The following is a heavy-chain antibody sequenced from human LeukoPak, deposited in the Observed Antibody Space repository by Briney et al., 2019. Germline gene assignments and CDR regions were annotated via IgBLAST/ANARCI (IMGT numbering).Heavy chain of an antibody. J-gene: IGHJ4*02. D-gene: IGHD6-13*01. CDR1: GGSFSGYY. V-gene: IGHV4-34*01. CDR3: ARVWRKYSSSWYRLLR. CDR2: INHSGST. Sequence: KPSETLSLTCAVYGGSFSGYYWSWIRQPPGKGLEWIGEINHSGSTNYNPSLKSRVTISVDTSKNQFSLKLSSVTAADTAVYYCARVWRKYSSSWYRLLRWGQGTLVTVSS.